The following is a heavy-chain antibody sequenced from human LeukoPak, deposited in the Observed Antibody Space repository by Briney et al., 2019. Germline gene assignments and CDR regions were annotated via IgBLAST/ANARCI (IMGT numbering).Heavy chain of an antibody. CDR3: AKVPPSPGWWYFDL. CDR1: GFTFSSYA. V-gene: IGHV3-23*01. J-gene: IGHJ2*01. CDR2: ITGRGAST. Sequence: GRSLRLSCAASGFTFSSYAMSWVRQAPGKGLEWVSAITGRGASTYYADSVKGRFTISRDNSKNTLYLQMNSLRAEDTAVYYCAKVPPSPGWWYFDLWGRGTLVTVSS.